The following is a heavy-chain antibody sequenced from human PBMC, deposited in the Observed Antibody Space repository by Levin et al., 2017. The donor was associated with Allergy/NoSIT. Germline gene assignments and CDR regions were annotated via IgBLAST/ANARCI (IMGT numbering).Heavy chain of an antibody. V-gene: IGHV3-53*01. CDR1: GFTVSSNY. CDR2: IYSGGST. D-gene: IGHD6-13*01. CDR3: ARERGSQQLVKGGDAFDI. J-gene: IGHJ3*02. Sequence: PGGSLRLSCAASGFTVSSNYMSWVRQAPGKGLEWVSVIYSGGSTYYADSVKGRFTISRDNSKNTLYLQMNSLRAEDTAVYYCARERGSQQLVKGGDAFDIWGQGTMVTVSS.